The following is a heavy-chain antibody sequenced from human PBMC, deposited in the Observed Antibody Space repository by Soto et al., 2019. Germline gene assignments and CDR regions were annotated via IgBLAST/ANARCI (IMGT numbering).Heavy chain of an antibody. Sequence: ASVQVSFMASGYTFPGYYMHWVRQAPGRGLEWMGWISPDGADTNYAQKFQGRVTLTRDRSITTAYMELSRLTSDDSAVYYCARGEYNYGQYCFDYWGQGTLVTVSS. CDR1: GYTFPGYY. CDR3: ARGEYNYGQYCFDY. CDR2: ISPDGADT. D-gene: IGHD5-18*01. V-gene: IGHV1-2*02. J-gene: IGHJ4*02.